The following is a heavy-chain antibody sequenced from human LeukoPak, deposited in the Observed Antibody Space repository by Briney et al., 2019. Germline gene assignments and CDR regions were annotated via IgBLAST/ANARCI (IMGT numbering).Heavy chain of an antibody. J-gene: IGHJ4*02. Sequence: ASVKVSCKASGYTFPNFFLHWVRQAPGQGLEWMGIINPSGGSTSYAQKFQGRVIMTSDMSTSTLYMELSNLRSEDTAVYYCARGRLRSLFDHWGQGTLVTVSS. CDR1: GYTFPNFF. D-gene: IGHD4-17*01. CDR3: ARGRLRSLFDH. CDR2: INPSGGST. V-gene: IGHV1-46*01.